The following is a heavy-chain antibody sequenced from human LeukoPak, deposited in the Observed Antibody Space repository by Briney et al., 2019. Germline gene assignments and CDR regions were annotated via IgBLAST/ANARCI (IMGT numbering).Heavy chain of an antibody. J-gene: IGHJ4*02. CDR2: ISSSSSYI. D-gene: IGHD3-3*01. CDR3: ARDDKQVEWLLAFDY. V-gene: IGHV3-21*01. CDR1: GFTFSSYS. Sequence: PGGSLRLSCAASGFTFSSYSMNWVRQAPGKGLEWVSSISSSSSYIYYADSVKGRFTISRDNAKNSLYLQMNSLRAEDTAVYYCARDDKQVEWLLAFDYWGQGTLVTVSS.